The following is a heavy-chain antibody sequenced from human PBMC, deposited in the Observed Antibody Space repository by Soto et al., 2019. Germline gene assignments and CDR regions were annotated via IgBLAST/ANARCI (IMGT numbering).Heavy chain of an antibody. CDR1: GDSVGNGPYY. Sequence: QVRLQESGPGLVKPSETLSLSCLVSGDSVGNGPYYWSWIRQSPGEGLEWIAYIYYSGSTNVNPSLESRVNISIDMSKNQFFLELRSVTAADAAVYFCARVGSSCHSGGCYYYCGLGVWGQVTTVAISS. D-gene: IGHD1-26*01. J-gene: IGHJ6*02. V-gene: IGHV4-61*01. CDR2: IYYSGST. CDR3: ARVGSSCHSGGCYYYCGLGV.